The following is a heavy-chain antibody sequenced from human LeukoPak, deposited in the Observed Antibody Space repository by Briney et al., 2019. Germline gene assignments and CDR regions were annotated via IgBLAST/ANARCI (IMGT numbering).Heavy chain of an antibody. CDR1: GFTFSTYA. V-gene: IGHV3-33*01. J-gene: IGHJ4*02. CDR3: VRDPSNSGWAFDY. D-gene: IGHD6-19*01. CDR2: IWYNGKNK. Sequence: SGGSLRLYCEASGFTFSTYAMHWVRQAPGKGLEWVAMIWYNGKNKHYADSVKGRFTISKDNSKNTLNLQMNRLRADDTAVYYCVRDPSNSGWAFDYWGQGTLVTVSS.